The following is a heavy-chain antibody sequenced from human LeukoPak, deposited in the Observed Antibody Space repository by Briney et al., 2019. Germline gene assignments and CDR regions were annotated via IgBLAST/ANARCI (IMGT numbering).Heavy chain of an antibody. Sequence: GGSLRLSCAASGFTFSSYSMNWVRQAPGKGLEWVSSISSSSSYIYYADSVKGRFTISRDNAKNSLYLQMNSLRAEDTAVYYCARGTITFGGVIVIPPQDFDYWGQGTLVTVSS. CDR3: ARGTITFGGVIVIPPQDFDY. V-gene: IGHV3-21*01. CDR2: ISSSSSYI. CDR1: GFTFSSYS. J-gene: IGHJ4*02. D-gene: IGHD3-16*02.